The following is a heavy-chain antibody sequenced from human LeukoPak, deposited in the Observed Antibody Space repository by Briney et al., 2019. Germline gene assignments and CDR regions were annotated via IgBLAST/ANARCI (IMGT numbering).Heavy chain of an antibody. CDR3: FKRDAFAL. CDR1: GFTFSSYS. CDR2: ISSSSSYI. J-gene: IGHJ3*01. Sequence: GGSLRLSCAASGFTFSSYSMNWVRQAPGKGLEWVSSISSSSSYIYYADSVKGRSTISRDNAKNSLYLQMNSLRADDTAVYYCFKRDAFALWGRGTMVTVAS. V-gene: IGHV3-21*01.